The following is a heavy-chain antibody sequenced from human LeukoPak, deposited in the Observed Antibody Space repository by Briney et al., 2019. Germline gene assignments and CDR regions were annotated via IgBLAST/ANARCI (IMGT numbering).Heavy chain of an antibody. CDR1: GSTLTELS. V-gene: IGHV1-24*01. CDR2: FDPEDGET. J-gene: IGHJ4*02. D-gene: IGHD3-3*01. Sequence: ASVKVSCKVSGSTLTELSMHWVRQAPGKGLEWMGGFDPEDGETIYAQKFQGRVTMTEDTSTDTAYMELSSLRSEDTAVYYCATGGLRFLEWSTYIGDYWGQGTLVTVSS. CDR3: ATGGLRFLEWSTYIGDY.